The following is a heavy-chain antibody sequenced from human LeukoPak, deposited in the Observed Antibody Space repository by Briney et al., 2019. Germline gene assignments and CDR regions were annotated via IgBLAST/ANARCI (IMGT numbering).Heavy chain of an antibody. Sequence: SETLSLTCTVSGGSISSGGYYWSWIRQHPGKGLEWIGEINHSGSTNYNPSLKSRVTISVDTSKNQFSLKLSSVTAADTAVYYCARGRAYYDFWSGRPFDYWGQGTLVTVSS. CDR2: INHSGST. V-gene: IGHV4-39*07. CDR1: GGSISSGGYY. J-gene: IGHJ4*02. D-gene: IGHD3-3*01. CDR3: ARGRAYYDFWSGRPFDY.